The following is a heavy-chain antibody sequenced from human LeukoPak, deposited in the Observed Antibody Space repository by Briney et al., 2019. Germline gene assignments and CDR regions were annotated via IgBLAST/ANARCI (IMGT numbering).Heavy chain of an antibody. J-gene: IGHJ5*02. Sequence: GGSLRLSRAASGFTFSSYSMNWVRQAPGKGLQWVSSISSSSSYTYYADSVKGRFTISRDNAKNSLYLQMNSLRAEDTAVYYCAKDNPLERGILNWFDPWGQGTLVTVSS. CDR2: ISSSSSYT. V-gene: IGHV3-21*04. D-gene: IGHD7-27*01. CDR1: GFTFSSYS. CDR3: AKDNPLERGILNWFDP.